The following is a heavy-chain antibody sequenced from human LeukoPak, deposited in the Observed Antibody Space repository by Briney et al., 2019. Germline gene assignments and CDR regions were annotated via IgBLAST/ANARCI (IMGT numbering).Heavy chain of an antibody. CDR3: ARSYDYSNYVPFDP. D-gene: IGHD4-11*01. J-gene: IGHJ5*02. CDR2: ISYDGSNK. CDR1: EFSVGSNY. Sequence: GGSLRLSCAASEFSVGSNYMTWVRQAPGKGLEWVAVISYDGSNKYYADSVKGRFTISRDNSKNTLYLQMNSLRAEDTAVYYCARSYDYSNYVPFDPWGQGTLVTVSS. V-gene: IGHV3-30*03.